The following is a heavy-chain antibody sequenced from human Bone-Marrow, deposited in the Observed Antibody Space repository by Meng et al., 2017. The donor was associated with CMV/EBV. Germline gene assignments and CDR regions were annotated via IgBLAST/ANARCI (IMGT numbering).Heavy chain of an antibody. CDR3: VRTGYYDSRVSWFAP. CDR2: IYPGDSDT. Sequence: GESLKISCEDSGYRFTRNWIGWVRQMPGKGLEWMGLIYPGDSDTRYSPAFQGQVTISADKSISTAYLQWSSLKASDSPMYYCVRTGYYDSRVSWFAPWGQGALVTVSS. J-gene: IGHJ5*02. CDR1: GYRFTRNW. V-gene: IGHV5-51*01. D-gene: IGHD3-22*01.